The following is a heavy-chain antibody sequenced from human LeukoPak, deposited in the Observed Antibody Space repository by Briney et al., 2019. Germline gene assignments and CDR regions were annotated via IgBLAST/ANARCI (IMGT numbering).Heavy chain of an antibody. CDR1: GYSFNTYW. D-gene: IGHD6-13*01. J-gene: IGHJ1*01. CDR3: AISAHGYFQY. CDR2: IYPGDSDT. V-gene: IGHV5-51*01. Sequence: GESLKISYKGSGYSFNTYWIAWVRQMPGKGLEWMGIIYPGDSDTRYSPSFQGQVTISADESISTAYLHWSSLKASDTAMYYCAISAHGYFQYWGQGTLVTVSS.